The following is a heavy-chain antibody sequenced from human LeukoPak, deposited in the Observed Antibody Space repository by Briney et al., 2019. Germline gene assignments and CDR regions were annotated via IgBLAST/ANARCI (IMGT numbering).Heavy chain of an antibody. Sequence: PGGSLRLSCAASGFTFDDYAVHWVRQAPGKGLEWVSGISWNSGSIGYADSVKGRFTISRDNAKNSLYLQMNSLRAEDTALYYCAKAGAAFSPYYFDSWGQGTLVTVSS. V-gene: IGHV3-9*01. CDR3: AKAGAAFSPYYFDS. CDR2: ISWNSGSI. CDR1: GFTFDDYA. J-gene: IGHJ4*02. D-gene: IGHD6-13*01.